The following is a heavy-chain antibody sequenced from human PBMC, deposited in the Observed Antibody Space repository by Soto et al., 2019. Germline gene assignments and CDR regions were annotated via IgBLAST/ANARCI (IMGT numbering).Heavy chain of an antibody. CDR2: ISADNGKT. CDR3: ARYTGWFDH. Sequence: QVQLAQSGGEVKKPGASVQVSCKASGYTFSDYGITWVRLAPGRGLEWVGWISADNGKTNYAQKFEGRLTLTRDTSTATAIMKLRSLTSDDSAVYYCARYTGWFDHWGHGTPVIVTS. D-gene: IGHD2-8*02. J-gene: IGHJ5*02. CDR1: GYTFSDYG. V-gene: IGHV1-18*04.